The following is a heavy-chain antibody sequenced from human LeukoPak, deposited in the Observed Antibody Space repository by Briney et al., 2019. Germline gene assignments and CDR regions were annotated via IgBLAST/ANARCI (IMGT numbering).Heavy chain of an antibody. CDR1: GFTVSSNY. D-gene: IGHD2-2*01. CDR2: IYSGGST. V-gene: IGHV3-53*01. J-gene: IGHJ6*02. Sequence: GGSLRLSCAASGFTVSSNYMSWVRQAPRKGLEWVSLIYSGGSTYYADSVKARFTISRDNSRNTLFLQMNSLRAEDTALYYCATKPTYCSSTSCYYYYGMDVWGQGTTVTVSS. CDR3: ATKPTYCSSTSCYYYYGMDV.